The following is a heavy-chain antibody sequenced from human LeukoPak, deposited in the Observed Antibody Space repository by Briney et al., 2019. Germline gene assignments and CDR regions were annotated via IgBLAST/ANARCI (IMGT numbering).Heavy chain of an antibody. CDR2: IKGDGSRT. CDR3: ARDLHDAAADY. Sequence: PGGSLRLSCVASGFTFSSYWMHWARQTPGKGLVWVSRIKGDGSRTNYADSVKGRFTISRDNAKNTLYLQMNGLRAEDTAVYYCARDLHDAAADYWGQGTLVTVSS. CDR1: GFTFSSYW. D-gene: IGHD6-13*01. J-gene: IGHJ4*02. V-gene: IGHV3-74*01.